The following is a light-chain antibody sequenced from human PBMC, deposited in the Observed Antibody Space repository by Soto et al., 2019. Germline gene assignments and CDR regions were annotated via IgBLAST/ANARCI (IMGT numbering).Light chain of an antibody. V-gene: IGKV4-1*01. CDR3: QQYYNTPSPT. J-gene: IGKJ4*01. CDR1: QSLLFNSNNKNY. CDR2: WAS. Sequence: DIVMTQSPDSLAVSLGERATINCKSSQSLLFNSNNKNYLAWYQQKPGQPPKLLIYWASTRESGVPDRFSGRGSGTDFTLTISSLQAEDVAVYYCQQYYNTPSPTFGGGTKVEIK.